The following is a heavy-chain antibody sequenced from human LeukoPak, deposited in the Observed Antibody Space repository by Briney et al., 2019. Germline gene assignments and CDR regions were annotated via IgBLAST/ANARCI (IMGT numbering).Heavy chain of an antibody. Sequence: SQTLSLTCAVSGGSISSGGYSWRWIRQPPGKGLEWIGYIYHSGSTYYNPSLKSRVTISVDRSKNQFSLKLSSVTAADTAVYYCARDSMVRGVLWFDPWGQGTLVTVSS. CDR2: IYHSGST. CDR3: ARDSMVRGVLWFDP. D-gene: IGHD3-10*01. J-gene: IGHJ5*02. CDR1: GGSISSGGYS. V-gene: IGHV4-30-2*01.